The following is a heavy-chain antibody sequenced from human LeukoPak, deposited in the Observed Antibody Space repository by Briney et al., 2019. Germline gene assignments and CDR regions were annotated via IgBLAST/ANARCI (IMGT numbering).Heavy chain of an antibody. Sequence: GGSLRLSCAASGFTFSSYAMHWVRQAPGKGLEYVSSISSNGGSTYYANPVKGRFTMSRDSSKNTLHLQMGSLRAEDMAVYYCARSGSNTLDYWGQGTLVTVSS. CDR1: GFTFSSYA. CDR3: ARSGSNTLDY. V-gene: IGHV3-64*01. CDR2: ISSNGGST. D-gene: IGHD2-15*01. J-gene: IGHJ4*02.